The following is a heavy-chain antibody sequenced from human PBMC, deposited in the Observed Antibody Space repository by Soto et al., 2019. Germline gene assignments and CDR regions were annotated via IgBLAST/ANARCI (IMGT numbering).Heavy chain of an antibody. D-gene: IGHD2-15*01. CDR2: IYYSGST. CDR1: GDSISSSTDY. Sequence: GTLSLTFTVSGDSISSSTDYWGWIRQPPGKGLEWIGSIYYSGSTNYNPSLKSRVTISVDTSKIQFSLKLSSVTAADTALYYCARQTQGCTAGSCYSAVDPWGQATLVTVSS. CDR3: ARQTQGCTAGSCYSAVDP. J-gene: IGHJ5*02. V-gene: IGHV4-39*01.